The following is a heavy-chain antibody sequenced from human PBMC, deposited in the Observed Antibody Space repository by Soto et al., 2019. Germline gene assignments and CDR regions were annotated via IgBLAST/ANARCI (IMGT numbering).Heavy chain of an antibody. CDR2: VPHSGRP. CDR1: GGSFSGYY. J-gene: IGHJ6*03. V-gene: IGHV4-34*01. Sequence: QVQLQQWGAGLLKPSETLSLTCAVNGGSFSGYYWSWIRQPPGKGLEWIGVVPHSGRPNYNPSLESRVTISADTSKNQISLRLSSVTAADTAAYFCARGIIRHTQWSGAGYNYPYYMDVWGEGTPVTVSS. CDR3: ARGIIRHTQWSGAGYNYPYYMDV. D-gene: IGHD3-10*01.